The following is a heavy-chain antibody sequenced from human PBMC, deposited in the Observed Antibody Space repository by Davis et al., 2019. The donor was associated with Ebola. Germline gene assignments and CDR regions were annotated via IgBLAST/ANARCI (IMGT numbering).Heavy chain of an antibody. J-gene: IGHJ6*02. CDR1: GFSLSPSGVG. Sequence: SGPTLVKPTQTLTLTCTFSGFSLSPSGVGVGWIRQPPGKALEWLALIYWDDDKRYSPSLKSRLTITKDTSKNQVVLTMTNMDPVETATYYGAHEGTTGSDYGMDVWGQGTTVTVSS. D-gene: IGHD1-7*01. CDR3: AHEGTTGSDYGMDV. CDR2: IYWDDDK. V-gene: IGHV2-5*02.